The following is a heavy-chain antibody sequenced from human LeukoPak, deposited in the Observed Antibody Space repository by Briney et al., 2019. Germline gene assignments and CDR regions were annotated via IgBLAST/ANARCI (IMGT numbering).Heavy chain of an antibody. V-gene: IGHV1-2*02. J-gene: IGHJ4*02. CDR2: INPNSGGT. D-gene: IGHD5-18*01. CDR1: GYTFTGYY. Sequence: ASVKVSCKASGYTFTGYYMHWVRQAPGQGLEWMGWINPNSGGTNYAQKFQGRVTMTRDTSISTAYMELSRLRSDDTAVYYCATSKAVDTAMVFVYWGQGTLVTVSS. CDR3: ATSKAVDTAMVFVY.